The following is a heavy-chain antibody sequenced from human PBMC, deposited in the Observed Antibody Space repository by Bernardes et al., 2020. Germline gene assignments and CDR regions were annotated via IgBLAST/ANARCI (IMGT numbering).Heavy chain of an antibody. D-gene: IGHD3-3*01. Sequence: SETLSLTCAVYGGSFSGYYWSWIRQPPGKRLECIGEINHSGSTNYNPSLKSRVTISVDTSKNQFSLKLSSVTAADTAVYYCARGITIFGVVIIRRWFDPWGQGTLVTVSS. CDR3: ARGITIFGVVIIRRWFDP. V-gene: IGHV4-34*01. J-gene: IGHJ5*02. CDR1: GGSFSGYY. CDR2: INHSGST.